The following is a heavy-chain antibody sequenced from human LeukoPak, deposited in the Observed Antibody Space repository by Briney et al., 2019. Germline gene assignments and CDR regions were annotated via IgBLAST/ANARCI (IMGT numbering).Heavy chain of an antibody. J-gene: IGHJ3*02. CDR2: INPSDSDT. Sequence: GESLKISCKGSEYSFTTYWIAWVRQMPGKGLEWIGMINPSDSDTTYSPSFQGQVTMSADKSISTAYLQWSSLKASGTALYYCARRSRDAFDIWGQGTMVSVSS. V-gene: IGHV5-51*01. CDR3: ARRSRDAFDI. CDR1: EYSFTTYW.